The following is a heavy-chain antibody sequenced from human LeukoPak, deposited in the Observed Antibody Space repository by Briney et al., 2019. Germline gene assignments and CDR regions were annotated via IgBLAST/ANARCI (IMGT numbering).Heavy chain of an antibody. CDR2: FDPEDGEA. Sequence: ASVKVSCKVSGYTLTELSMHWVRQAPGKGLEWMGGFDPEDGEAIYAQKFQGRVTMTEDTSTDTAYMELSSLRSEDTAVYYCATGRSPYYYDSSGYSFRNWFDPWGQGTLVTVSS. J-gene: IGHJ5*02. CDR3: ATGRSPYYYDSSGYSFRNWFDP. D-gene: IGHD3-22*01. CDR1: GYTLTELS. V-gene: IGHV1-24*01.